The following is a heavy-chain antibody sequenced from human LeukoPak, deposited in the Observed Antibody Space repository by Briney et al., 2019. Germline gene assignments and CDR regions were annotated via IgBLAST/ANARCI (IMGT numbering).Heavy chain of an antibody. CDR1: GYTFTGYY. D-gene: IGHD6-6*01. Sequence: ASVKVSCKASGYTFTGYYMHWVRQAPGQGLEWMGWINPNSGGTNYAQKFQGRVTMTRDTSISTAYMERSRLRSDDTAVYYCARAAGSSSYKYYYYYYYMDVWGKGTTVTVSS. CDR3: ARAAGSSSYKYYYYYYYMDV. J-gene: IGHJ6*03. CDR2: INPNSGGT. V-gene: IGHV1-2*02.